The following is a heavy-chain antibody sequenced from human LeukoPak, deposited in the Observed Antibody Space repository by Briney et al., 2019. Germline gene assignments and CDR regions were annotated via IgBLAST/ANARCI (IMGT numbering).Heavy chain of an antibody. CDR3: ARGDSSSWYWYYYYGMDV. D-gene: IGHD6-13*01. V-gene: IGHV1-2*02. CDR2: INLNSGGT. J-gene: IGHJ6*02. CDR1: GYTFTVYY. Sequence: ASVTVSCKASGYTFTVYYKHWVRQAPGQGLEWMGWINLNSGGTNYAQKFQGRVTMTRDTSISTAYMELSRLRSDDTAVYYCARGDSSSWYWYYYYGMDVWGQGTTVTVSS.